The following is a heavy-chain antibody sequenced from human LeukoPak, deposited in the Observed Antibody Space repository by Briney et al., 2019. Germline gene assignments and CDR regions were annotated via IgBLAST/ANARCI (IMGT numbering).Heavy chain of an antibody. CDR3: ARVQGGYSSSWHYWYFDL. J-gene: IGHJ2*01. D-gene: IGHD6-13*01. CDR1: GFTFSSYW. V-gene: IGHV3-7*01. Sequence: GGSLRLSCAASGFTFSSYWMSWVRQAPGEGLEWVANIKQDGSEKYYVDSVKGRFTISRDNAKNSLYLQMNSLRAEDTAVYYCARVQGGYSSSWHYWYFDLWGRGTLVTVSS. CDR2: IKQDGSEK.